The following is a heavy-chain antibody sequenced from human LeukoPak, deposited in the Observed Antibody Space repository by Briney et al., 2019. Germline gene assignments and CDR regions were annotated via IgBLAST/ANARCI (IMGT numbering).Heavy chain of an antibody. Sequence: SETLSLTCAVSTDSFSSHYWTWIRQPPGKGLEWIGYISYIRSTNYNPSLKSRVTISIDTSKNQFSLKLTSVTAADTAVYYCARDLVTVTKGFDIWGQGTMVSVSS. V-gene: IGHV4-59*11. CDR2: ISYIRST. D-gene: IGHD4-17*01. CDR3: ARDLVTVTKGFDI. CDR1: TDSFSSHY. J-gene: IGHJ3*02.